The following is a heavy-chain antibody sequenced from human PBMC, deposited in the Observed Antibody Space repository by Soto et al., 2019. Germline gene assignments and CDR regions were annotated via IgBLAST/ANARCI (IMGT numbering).Heavy chain of an antibody. CDR3: ARQGKVGELLFDTYYFDY. J-gene: IGHJ4*02. V-gene: IGHV3-11*01. CDR1: GFTFSDYY. CDR2: ISSSGSTI. D-gene: IGHD3-10*01. Sequence: GGSLRLSCAASGFTFSDYYMSWIRQAPGKGLEWVSYISSSGSTIYYADSVKGRFTISRDNAKNSLYLQMNSLRAEDTAVYYCARQGKVGELLFDTYYFDYWGQGTLVTVSS.